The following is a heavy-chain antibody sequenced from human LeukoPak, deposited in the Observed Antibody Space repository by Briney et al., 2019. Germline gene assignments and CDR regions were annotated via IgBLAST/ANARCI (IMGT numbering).Heavy chain of an antibody. CDR3: ATHVDYYMDV. CDR1: GFTFSSYA. J-gene: IGHJ6*03. CDR2: IYTSGST. V-gene: IGHV4-4*09. Sequence: GSLRLSCAASGFTFSSYAMSWVRQPPGKGLEWIGYIYTSGSTNYNPSLKSRVTISVDTSKNQFSLKLSSVTAADTAVYYCATHVDYYMDVWGKGTTVTVSS.